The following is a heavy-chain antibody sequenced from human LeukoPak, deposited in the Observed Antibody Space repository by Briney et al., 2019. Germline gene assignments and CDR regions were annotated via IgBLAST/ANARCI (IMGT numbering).Heavy chain of an antibody. J-gene: IGHJ5*02. CDR2: ISSSGSTI. D-gene: IGHD3-3*01. Sequence: GGSLRLSCAASGFTFSDYYMSWIRQAPGKGLEWVSYISSSGSTIYYADSVKGRFTISRDNSKNTLYLQMNSLRAEDTAVYYCAKVGGDYDFWSGYFLVNWFDPWGQGTLVTVSS. CDR1: GFTFSDYY. V-gene: IGHV3-11*01. CDR3: AKVGGDYDFWSGYFLVNWFDP.